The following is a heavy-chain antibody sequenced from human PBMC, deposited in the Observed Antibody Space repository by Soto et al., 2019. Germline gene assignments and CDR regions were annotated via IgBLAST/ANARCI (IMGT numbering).Heavy chain of an antibody. CDR1: GYTLTELS. V-gene: IGHV1-24*01. CDR2: FDPEDGET. D-gene: IGHD1-1*01. J-gene: IGHJ5*02. CDR3: ATSPRAGNWFAP. Sequence: ASVKVSCKVSGYTLTELSMHWVRQAPGKGLEWMGGFDPEDGETIYAQKFQGRVTMTEDTSTDTAYMELSSLRSEDTAVYYCATSPRAGNWFAPWGQRTLVTVSS.